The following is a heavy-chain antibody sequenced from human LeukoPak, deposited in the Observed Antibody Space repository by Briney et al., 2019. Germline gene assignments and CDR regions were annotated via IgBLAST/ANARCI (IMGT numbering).Heavy chain of an antibody. CDR3: AREYYYGSGSYYIH. CDR1: GGTFSSYA. J-gene: IGHJ4*02. CDR2: IIPIFGTA. V-gene: IGHV1-69*13. D-gene: IGHD3-10*01. Sequence: SVKVSCKASGGTFSSYAISWVRQAPGQGLEWMGGIIPIFGTANYAQKFQGRVTITADESTSTAYMELSSLRSEDTAVYYCAREYYYGSGSYYIHWGQGTLVTVSS.